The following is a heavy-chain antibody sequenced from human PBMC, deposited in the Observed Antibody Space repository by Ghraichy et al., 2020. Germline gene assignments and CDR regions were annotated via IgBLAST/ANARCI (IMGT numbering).Heavy chain of an antibody. CDR2: IIPIFGTA. D-gene: IGHD3-9*01. Sequence: SVKVSCKASGGTFSSYAISWVRQAPGQGLEWMGGIIPIFGTANYAQKFQGRVTITADKSTSTAYMELSSLRSEDTAVYYCARAPGILTGYYTPLYFDYWGQGTLVTVSS. V-gene: IGHV1-69*06. CDR1: GGTFSSYA. CDR3: ARAPGILTGYYTPLYFDY. J-gene: IGHJ4*02.